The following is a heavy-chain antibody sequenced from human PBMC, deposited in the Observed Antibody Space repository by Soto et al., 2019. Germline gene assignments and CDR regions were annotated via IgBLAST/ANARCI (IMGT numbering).Heavy chain of an antibody. Sequence: GGSLRLSCADSGFTFSSYAMSWVRQAPGKGLEWVSAISGSGGSTYYADSVKGRFTISRDNSKNTLYLQMNSLRAEDTAVYYCAKSLHDYGDYYFDYWGQGTLVTVSA. CDR3: AKSLHDYGDYYFDY. J-gene: IGHJ4*02. D-gene: IGHD4-17*01. CDR2: ISGSGGST. V-gene: IGHV3-23*01. CDR1: GFTFSSYA.